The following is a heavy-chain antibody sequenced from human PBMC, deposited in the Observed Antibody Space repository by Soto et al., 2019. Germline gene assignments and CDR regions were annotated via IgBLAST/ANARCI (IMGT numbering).Heavy chain of an antibody. CDR2: IYPGDSDT. CDR1: GYSFTSYW. Sequence: GESLKISCKGSGYSFTSYWIGWVRQMPGKGLEWMGIIYPGDSDTRYSPSFQGQVTISADKSISTAYLQWSSLKASDTAMYYCARLFAGIAVAGDLDYWGQGTLVTVSS. D-gene: IGHD6-19*01. J-gene: IGHJ4*02. CDR3: ARLFAGIAVAGDLDY. V-gene: IGHV5-51*01.